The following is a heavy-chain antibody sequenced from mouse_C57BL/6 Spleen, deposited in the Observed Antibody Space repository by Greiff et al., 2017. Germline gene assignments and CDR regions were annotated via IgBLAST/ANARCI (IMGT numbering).Heavy chain of an antibody. CDR2: IYPGDGDT. J-gene: IGHJ4*01. Sequence: QVQLQQSGPELVKPGASVKISCKASGYAFSSSWMNWVKQRPGKGLEWIGRIYPGDGDTNYNGKFKGKATLTADQSSSTAYMQLSSLTSEDSAVYFCARTGTDYAMDYWGQGTSVTVSS. CDR1: GYAFSSSW. V-gene: IGHV1-82*01. D-gene: IGHD3-3*01. CDR3: ARTGTDYAMDY.